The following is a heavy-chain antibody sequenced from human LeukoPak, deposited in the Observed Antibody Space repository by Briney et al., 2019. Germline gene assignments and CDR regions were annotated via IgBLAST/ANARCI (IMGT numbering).Heavy chain of an antibody. CDR1: GYSIRSGYY. Sequence: SETLSLTCTVSGYSIRSGYYWGWIRPPPGKGLEWIGSIYQSGSTYYNPSLKSRVTISVDTSKNQFSLKLSSVTAADTAVYFCARVPGPNWFDPWGQGTLVTVSS. CDR3: ARVPGPNWFDP. CDR2: IYQSGST. J-gene: IGHJ5*02. V-gene: IGHV4-38-2*02.